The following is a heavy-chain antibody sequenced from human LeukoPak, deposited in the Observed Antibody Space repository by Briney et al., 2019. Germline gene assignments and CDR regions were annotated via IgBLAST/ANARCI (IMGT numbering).Heavy chain of an antibody. J-gene: IGHJ6*03. Sequence: PSETLSLTCTVSGGSISSGNYYWSWIRQPAGKGLEWIGRIYTSGSTNYNPSLKSRVTMSVDTSKNQFSLKLSSVTAADTAVYYCAGVVPIYYYYMDVWGKGTTVTVSS. CDR3: AGVVPIYYYYMDV. D-gene: IGHD2-2*01. CDR2: IYTSGST. CDR1: GGSISSGNYY. V-gene: IGHV4-61*02.